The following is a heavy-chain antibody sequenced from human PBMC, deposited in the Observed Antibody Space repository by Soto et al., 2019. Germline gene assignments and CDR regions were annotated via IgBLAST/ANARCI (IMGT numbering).Heavy chain of an antibody. V-gene: IGHV1-18*01. J-gene: IGHJ3*02. Sequence: VQLVQSGVEVKKPGASVKVSCKASGYTFTNYGISWVRQAPGQWLEWMGWINTYNANTNYAQKVQGRVTLTTETSTSTAYMELRSLRPDDTAVYYCARDLLYSTRSTVRFDIWGQGTMLTVSS. CDR1: GYTFTNYG. CDR3: ARDLLYSTRSTVRFDI. D-gene: IGHD6-13*01. CDR2: INTYNANT.